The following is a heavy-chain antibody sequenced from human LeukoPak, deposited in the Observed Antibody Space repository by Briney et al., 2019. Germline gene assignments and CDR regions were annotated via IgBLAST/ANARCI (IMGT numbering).Heavy chain of an antibody. V-gene: IGHV3-21*01. CDR2: ISSSSSYI. D-gene: IGHD6-13*01. Sequence: GGSLRLSCAASGFTFSSYSMNWVRQAPGKGLEWVSSISSSSSYIYYADSVKGRFTISRDNAKNSLYLQMNSLRAEDTAVYYCARDGPPSSSWYHYCYYGMDVWGQGTTVTVSS. J-gene: IGHJ6*02. CDR1: GFTFSSYS. CDR3: ARDGPPSSSWYHYCYYGMDV.